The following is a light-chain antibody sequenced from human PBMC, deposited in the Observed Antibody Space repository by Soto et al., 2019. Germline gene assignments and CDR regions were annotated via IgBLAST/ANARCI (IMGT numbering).Light chain of an antibody. V-gene: IGKV3-15*01. Sequence: EVVMTQSPATLSVSPGEGATLSCRASQSVSSKLAWYQQKPGQAPRLLIYGASTRATGTPARFSGSESGTEFALTISSLQSEDFAVYYCQQYDNWPFTFGPGTKVDIK. J-gene: IGKJ3*01. CDR3: QQYDNWPFT. CDR1: QSVSSK. CDR2: GAS.